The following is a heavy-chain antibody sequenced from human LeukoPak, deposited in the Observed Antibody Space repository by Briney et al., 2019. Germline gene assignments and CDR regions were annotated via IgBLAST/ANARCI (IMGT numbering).Heavy chain of an antibody. V-gene: IGHV3-48*01. D-gene: IGHD6-25*01. J-gene: IGHJ4*02. CDR2: ISSSSTI. CDR3: ARARGTGAIDF. CDR1: GFTFSSYS. Sequence: GGSLRLSCAASGFTFSSYSMNWVRQAPGKGLEWVSYISSSSTIYYADSVKGRFTISRDNAKNSLYLQMNSLRAEDTAVYYCARARGTGAIDFWGQGTRVTVSS.